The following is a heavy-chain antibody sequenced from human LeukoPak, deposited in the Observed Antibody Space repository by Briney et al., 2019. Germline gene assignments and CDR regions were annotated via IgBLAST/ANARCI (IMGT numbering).Heavy chain of an antibody. J-gene: IGHJ3*02. D-gene: IGHD3-10*01. Sequence: SETLSLTCTVSGGSISSYYWSWIRQPPGKGLEWIGYIYYSGSTNYNPSLKSRVTISVDTSKNQFSLKLSSVTAADTAVYYCARDATMVRGVPVAFDIWGQGTMVTVSS. CDR3: ARDATMVRGVPVAFDI. V-gene: IGHV4-59*12. CDR1: GGSISSYY. CDR2: IYYSGST.